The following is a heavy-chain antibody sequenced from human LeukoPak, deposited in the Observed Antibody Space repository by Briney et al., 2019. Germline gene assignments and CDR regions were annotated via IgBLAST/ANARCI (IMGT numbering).Heavy chain of an antibody. J-gene: IGHJ4*02. Sequence: GESLKISCRGSGYSFTTYWIGWVRQMPGKGLEWMGIIYPGDSDTRYSPSFQGQVTISADKSISTAYLQWSSLKASDTAMYYCARAWYGSGSYAAFDYWGQGTLVTVSS. V-gene: IGHV5-51*01. CDR1: GYSFTTYW. CDR2: IYPGDSDT. CDR3: ARAWYGSGSYAAFDY. D-gene: IGHD3-10*01.